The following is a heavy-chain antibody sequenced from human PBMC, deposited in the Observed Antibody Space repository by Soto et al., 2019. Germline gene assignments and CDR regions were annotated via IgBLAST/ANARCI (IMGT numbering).Heavy chain of an antibody. J-gene: IGHJ6*02. CDR1: GLNFSDYA. D-gene: IGHD3-10*01. CDR2: VSNRGDIT. V-gene: IGHV3-23*01. CDR3: ARGDRGGSGSPALYYYSGLEV. Sequence: EVQLLESGGGLVQPGGSLRLSCAASGLNFSDYAMTWVRQAPGKGLEWVSSVSNRGDITYYADSVKGRFTISRDNSKNPLFMHINSLRAEDTALYYCARGDRGGSGSPALYYYSGLEVWGQGTTVTVSS.